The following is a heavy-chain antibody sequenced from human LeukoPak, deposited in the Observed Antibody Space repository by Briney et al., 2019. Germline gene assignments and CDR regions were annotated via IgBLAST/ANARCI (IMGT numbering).Heavy chain of an antibody. J-gene: IGHJ4*02. CDR2: IRSKANSYAT. V-gene: IGHV3-73*01. CDR3: TRSIVGANTFDY. CDR1: GFTFSCSA. Sequence: QPGGSLKLSWAASGFTFSCSAMHWVRQASGKGLEWVGRIRSKANSYATAYAASVKGRFTISRDDSKNTAYLQMNSPKTEDTAVYYCTRSIVGANTFDYWGQGTLVTVSS. D-gene: IGHD1-26*01.